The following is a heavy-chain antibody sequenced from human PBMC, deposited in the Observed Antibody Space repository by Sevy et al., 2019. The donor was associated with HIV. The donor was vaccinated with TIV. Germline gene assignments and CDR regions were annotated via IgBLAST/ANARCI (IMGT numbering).Heavy chain of an antibody. D-gene: IGHD3-22*01. CDR3: ARGGSSPYYYDSSGYYYDCLDY. Sequence: ASVKVSCKASGYTFTGYYMHWVRQVPGQGLEWMGRINPNSGGTNYAQKFQGRVTMTRDTSISTAYMELSRLRSDDTAVYYCARGGSSPYYYDSSGYYYDCLDYWGQGTLVTSPQ. CDR2: INPNSGGT. J-gene: IGHJ4*02. V-gene: IGHV1-2*06. CDR1: GYTFTGYY.